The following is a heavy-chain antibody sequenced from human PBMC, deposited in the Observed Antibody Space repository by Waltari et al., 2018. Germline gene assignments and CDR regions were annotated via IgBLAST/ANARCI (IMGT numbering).Heavy chain of an antibody. CDR1: GVSITSNRHY. V-gene: IGHV4-39*01. J-gene: IGHJ3*01. D-gene: IGHD5-12*01. CDR2: VSYSGTT. CDR3: ATYIGASVGTAAFDV. Sequence: QLQLQESGPRLVRPSETLSLICRASGVSITSNRHYWARIRQSHGQGLEWIGTVSYSGTTYISPSFKSRVSVSRDTSKNQVSLILGSVTAADMAVYYCATYIGASVGTAAFDVWGQGTMVTVSS.